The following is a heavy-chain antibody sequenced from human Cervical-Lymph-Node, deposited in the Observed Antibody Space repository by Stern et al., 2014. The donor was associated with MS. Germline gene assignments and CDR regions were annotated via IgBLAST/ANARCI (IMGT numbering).Heavy chain of an antibody. CDR3: CNGDSFYGLDV. J-gene: IGHJ6*02. D-gene: IGHD3-10*01. Sequence: QLVQSGTEVKKPGSSVKVSCRASGGTSSSYAINWVRQAPGQGLEWMGGIVPMFGTTDYAQKFQGRVTITADKSTTTTYMELSSLRSEDTAVYYCCNGDSFYGLDVWGQGTTVTVS. CDR2: IVPMFGTT. V-gene: IGHV1-69*06. CDR1: GGTSSSYA.